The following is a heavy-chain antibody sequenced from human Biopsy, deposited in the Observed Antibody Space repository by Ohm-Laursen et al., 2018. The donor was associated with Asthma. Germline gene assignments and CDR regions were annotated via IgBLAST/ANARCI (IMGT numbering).Heavy chain of an antibody. CDR3: ARTYYDFLTGQVKDVFGV. J-gene: IGHJ3*01. D-gene: IGHD3-9*01. Sequence: ASVKVSCKASGYNFISFAVHWVRQAPGQRLEWMGWVNTGNGDTKYSQKFQGRATITRDTSASTAYMELWSLRSEDTATYYCARTYYDFLTGQVKDVFGVWGQGTMVTVSS. CDR2: VNTGNGDT. V-gene: IGHV1-3*04. CDR1: GYNFISFA.